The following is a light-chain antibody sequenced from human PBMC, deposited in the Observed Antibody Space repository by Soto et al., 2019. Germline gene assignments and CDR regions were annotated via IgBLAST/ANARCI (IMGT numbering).Light chain of an antibody. CDR3: QQSFSSPPIT. CDR2: DAS. V-gene: IGKV1-39*01. CDR1: QSIGSF. J-gene: IGKJ5*01. Sequence: DIQMSQSPSSLSASVGDIITITCRASQSIGSFLHWYQQRPGRAPRLLIHDASSLQSGVPSRFSGSGSGTEFTLTISGLQPEDFATYYWQQSFSSPPITFGQGTRLEIK.